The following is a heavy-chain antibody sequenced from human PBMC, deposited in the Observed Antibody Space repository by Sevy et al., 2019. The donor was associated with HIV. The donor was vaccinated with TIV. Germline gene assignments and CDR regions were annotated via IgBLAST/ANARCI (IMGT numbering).Heavy chain of an antibody. V-gene: IGHV4-39*01. Sequence: SETLSLTCIVSGASISNTAYYWGWIRQSPGKGLEWIASIRHGGYTFYNPSLKSRVTISADTSKNQFSLKPTSVSAADTSNYYCVGPKLTYTNGSHYFDYWGQGTVVTVSS. D-gene: IGHD2-8*01. CDR1: GASISNTAYY. CDR3: VGPKLTYTNGSHYFDY. J-gene: IGHJ4*02. CDR2: IRHGGYT.